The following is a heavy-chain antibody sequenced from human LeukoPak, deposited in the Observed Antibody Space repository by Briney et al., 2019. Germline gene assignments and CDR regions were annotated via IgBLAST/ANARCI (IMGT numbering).Heavy chain of an antibody. CDR3: AKAYSSSWYDGAFEY. J-gene: IGHJ4*02. V-gene: IGHV3-9*03. CDR1: GFTFDDYA. Sequence: GGSLRLSCAASGFTFDDYAMHWVRQAPGKGLEWVSGISWNSGSIGYADSVKGRFTISRDNAKNSLYLQMNSLRAEDMALYYCAKAYSSSWYDGAFEYWGQGTLVTVSS. CDR2: ISWNSGSI. D-gene: IGHD6-13*01.